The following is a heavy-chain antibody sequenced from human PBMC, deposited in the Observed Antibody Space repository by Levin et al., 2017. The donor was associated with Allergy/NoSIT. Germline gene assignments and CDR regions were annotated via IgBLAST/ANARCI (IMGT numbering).Heavy chain of an antibody. Sequence: ASVKVSCKGSGYSFTSYWIGWVRQMPGKGLEWMGIIYPGDSDTRYSPSFQGQVTISADKSISTAYLQWSSLKASDTAMYYCARAYYDILTGYHHWYFDLWGRGTLVTVSS. CDR2: IYPGDSDT. J-gene: IGHJ2*01. V-gene: IGHV5-51*01. D-gene: IGHD3-9*01. CDR3: ARAYYDILTGYHHWYFDL. CDR1: GYSFTSYW.